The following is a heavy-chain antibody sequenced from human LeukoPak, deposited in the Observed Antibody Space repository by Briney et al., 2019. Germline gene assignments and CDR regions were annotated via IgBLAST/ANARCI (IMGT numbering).Heavy chain of an antibody. CDR2: IYYSGST. V-gene: IGHV4-59*01. D-gene: IGHD4-17*01. CDR1: GGSISSYY. Sequence: SETLSLTCTVSGGSISSYYWSWIRQPPGKGLEWIGYIYYSGSTNYNPSLKSRVTISVDTSKNQFSLKLSSVTAADTAVYYCARGMGDYGDWFDPWGQGTLVTVSS. CDR3: ARGMGDYGDWFDP. J-gene: IGHJ5*02.